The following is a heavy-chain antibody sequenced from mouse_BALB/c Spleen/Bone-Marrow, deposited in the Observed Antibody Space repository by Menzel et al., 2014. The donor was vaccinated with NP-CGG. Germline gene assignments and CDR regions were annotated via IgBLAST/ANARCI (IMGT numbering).Heavy chain of an antibody. CDR2: INPDSSTI. J-gene: IGHJ4*01. V-gene: IGHV4-1*02. D-gene: IGHD1-1*01. CDR1: GFDFSRYW. Sequence: DVKLVESGGGLVQPGGSLKLSCAASGFDFSRYWMSWVRQAPGKGLEWIGEINPDSSTISYTPSLKDKFIISRDNAKNTLYLQMSKVRSEDTALYYCARLGYYWAMDYWGQGTSVTVSS. CDR3: ARLGYYWAMDY.